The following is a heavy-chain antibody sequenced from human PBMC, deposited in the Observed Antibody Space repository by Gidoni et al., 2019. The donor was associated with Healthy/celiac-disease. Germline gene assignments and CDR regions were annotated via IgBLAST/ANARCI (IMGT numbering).Heavy chain of an antibody. V-gene: IGHV5-10-1*03. CDR3: AIRVISLNQQYGMDV. Sequence: EVQLVQSGAEVKKPGESLRISCKGSGYSFTSYWISWVRQMPGKGLEWMGRIDPSDSYTNYSPSFQGHVTISADKSISTAYLQWSSLKASDTAMYYCAIRVISLNQQYGMDVWGQGTTVTVSS. CDR1: GYSFTSYW. CDR2: IDPSDSYT. D-gene: IGHD3-10*01. J-gene: IGHJ6*02.